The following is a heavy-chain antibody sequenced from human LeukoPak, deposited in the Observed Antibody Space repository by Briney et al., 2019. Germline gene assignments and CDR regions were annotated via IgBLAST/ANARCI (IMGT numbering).Heavy chain of an antibody. Sequence: SETLSLTCTVSGGSISSYYWSWIRQPPGKGLEWIGRIYSSGSTNYNPSLKSRVSLSVDTSRNQVSLKVNSVTAADTAVYYCARMYSGTYGGIDYWGQGTLVTVSS. V-gene: IGHV4-4*07. CDR2: IYSSGST. CDR1: GGSISSYY. J-gene: IGHJ4*02. D-gene: IGHD1-26*01. CDR3: ARMYSGTYGGIDY.